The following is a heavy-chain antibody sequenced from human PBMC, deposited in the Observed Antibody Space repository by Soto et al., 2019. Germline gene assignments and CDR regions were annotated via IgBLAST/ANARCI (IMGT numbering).Heavy chain of an antibody. CDR1: GFTFTSSA. V-gene: IGHV1-58*01. Sequence: GASVKVSCKASGFTFTSSAVQWMRQARGQRLEWIGWIVVGSGNTNYAQKFQERVTITRDMSTSTAYMELNSLRAEDTAVYYCARENRDGFWSGYPDYWGQGTLVTVSS. CDR2: IVVGSGNT. D-gene: IGHD3-3*01. CDR3: ARENRDGFWSGYPDY. J-gene: IGHJ4*02.